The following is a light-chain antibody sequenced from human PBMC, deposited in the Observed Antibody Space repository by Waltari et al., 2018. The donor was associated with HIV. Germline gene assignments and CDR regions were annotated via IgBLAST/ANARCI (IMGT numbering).Light chain of an antibody. V-gene: IGLV2-14*01. Sequence: QSALTQPAPLSGSPRPSSTLSCALNDYEYVPCYQRHPGKAPKVILYEVSNRPSGLSNRFSGSKSGNTATLTISGRQPEDEADYFCTSYISSSAPVFGRGTKVTVL. CDR1: ALNDYEY. J-gene: IGLJ6*01. CDR3: TSYISSSAPV. CDR2: EVS.